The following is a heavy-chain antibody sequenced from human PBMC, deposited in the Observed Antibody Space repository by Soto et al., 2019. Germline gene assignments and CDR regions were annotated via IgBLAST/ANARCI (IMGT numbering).Heavy chain of an antibody. CDR3: ARETSVDAD. Sequence: EVQLVESGGGLVQPGGSLRLSCVVSGFRLRDYWMTWVRQAPGKGLEWVATIKQDASEKYYVDSVKGRCTISRDNAKNSLYLQMNSLTTEDTAVYYCARETSVDADWGQGTLVPVSS. V-gene: IGHV3-7*05. D-gene: IGHD2-2*01. J-gene: IGHJ4*02. CDR1: GFRLRDYW. CDR2: IKQDASEK.